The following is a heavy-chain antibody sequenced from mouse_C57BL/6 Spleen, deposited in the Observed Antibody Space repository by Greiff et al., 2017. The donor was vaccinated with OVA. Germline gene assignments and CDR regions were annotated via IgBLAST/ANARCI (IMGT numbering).Heavy chain of an antibody. J-gene: IGHJ2*01. Sequence: QVQLQQSGAELVKPGASVKISCKASGYAFSSYWMNWVKQRPGKGLEWIGQIYPGDGDTNYNGKFKGKATLTADKSSSTAYMQRSSLTSEDSAVYFCARTGTTYYFDYWGQGTTLTVSS. CDR3: ARTGTTYYFDY. CDR1: GYAFSSYW. CDR2: IYPGDGDT. V-gene: IGHV1-80*01. D-gene: IGHD4-1*01.